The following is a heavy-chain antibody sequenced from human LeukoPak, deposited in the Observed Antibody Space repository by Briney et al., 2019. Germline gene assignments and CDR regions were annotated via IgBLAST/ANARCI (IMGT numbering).Heavy chain of an antibody. CDR1: GFTFSSYA. CDR2: ISYDGSNK. V-gene: IGHV3-30-3*01. Sequence: GRSLRLSCAASGFTFSSYAMHWVRQAPGKGLEWVAVISYDGSNKYYADSVKGRFTISRDNSKNTLYLQMNSLRAEDTAVYYCASTLWFGERSFDYWGQGTLVTVSS. D-gene: IGHD3-10*01. J-gene: IGHJ4*02. CDR3: ASTLWFGERSFDY.